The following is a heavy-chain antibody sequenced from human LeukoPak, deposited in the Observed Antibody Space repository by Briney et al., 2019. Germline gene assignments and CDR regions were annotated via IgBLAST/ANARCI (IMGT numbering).Heavy chain of an antibody. CDR1: GFTFSNYG. D-gene: IGHD3-22*01. CDR3: ARFSYYYDSSGYYWGCFDY. Sequence: GGSLRLSCAASGFTFSNYGMNWVRQAPGKGLERISYISSSSSLIYYADSVKGRFTISRDNAKNSLYLQMNSLRAEDTAVYYCARFSYYYDSSGYYWGCFDYWGQGTLVTVSS. CDR2: ISSSSSLI. V-gene: IGHV3-48*04. J-gene: IGHJ4*02.